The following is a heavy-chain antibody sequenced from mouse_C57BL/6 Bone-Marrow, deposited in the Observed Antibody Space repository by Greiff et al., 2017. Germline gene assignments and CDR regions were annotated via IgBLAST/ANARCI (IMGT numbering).Heavy chain of an antibody. D-gene: IGHD2-3*01. CDR2: IRNKANGYTT. V-gene: IGHV7-3*01. CDR3: ARWGYYVNYAMDY. CDR1: GFTFTDYY. J-gene: IGHJ4*01. Sequence: EVKLMESGGGLVQPGGSLSLSCAASGFTFTDYYMSWVRQPPGKALEWLGFIRNKANGYTTEYSASVKGRFTISRDNSQSILYLQMNALRAEDSATYYCARWGYYVNYAMDYWGQGTSVTVSS.